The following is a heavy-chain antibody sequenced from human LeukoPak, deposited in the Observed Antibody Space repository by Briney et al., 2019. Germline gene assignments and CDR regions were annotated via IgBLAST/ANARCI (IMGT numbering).Heavy chain of an antibody. CDR3: ARTNWGVWYFDL. Sequence: GGSLRLSCAASGFTFSSYEMNWVRQVPGKGLEWISYISSSSSSTNYADSVKGRFTISRDNAKNSLYLQMNSLRAEDTAVYYCARTNWGVWYFDLWGRGTLVTVSS. CDR2: ISSSSSST. V-gene: IGHV3-48*03. D-gene: IGHD7-27*01. CDR1: GFTFSSYE. J-gene: IGHJ2*01.